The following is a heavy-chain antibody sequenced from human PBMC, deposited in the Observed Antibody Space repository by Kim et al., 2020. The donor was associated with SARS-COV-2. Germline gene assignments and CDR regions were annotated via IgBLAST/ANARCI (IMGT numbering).Heavy chain of an antibody. Sequence: SETLSLTCTVSGGSISSGGYYWSWIRQHPGKGLEWIGYIYYSGSTYYNPSLKSRVTISVDTYKNQFSLKLSSVTAADTAVYYCARWVFDYYDSSGRGVLDYWGQGTLVTVSS. D-gene: IGHD3-22*01. CDR1: GGSISSGGYY. V-gene: IGHV4-31*03. J-gene: IGHJ4*02. CDR2: IYYSGST. CDR3: ARWVFDYYDSSGRGVLDY.